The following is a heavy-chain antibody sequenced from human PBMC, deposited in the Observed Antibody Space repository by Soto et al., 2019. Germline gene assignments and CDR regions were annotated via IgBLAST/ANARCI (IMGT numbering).Heavy chain of an antibody. D-gene: IGHD3-16*01. CDR3: ARFGGAALSYNWFDS. V-gene: IGHV4-30-4*01. Sequence: PSWRMALACTVSGETVCICDDSGRLKRQPPGKGLEWIGYIYYSGSTYYNPSFQGQVTISADKSISTAHLEWSSLKASDSAMYYCARFGGAALSYNWFDSWGQGTLVTVSS. CDR1: GETVCICDDS. CDR2: IYYSGST. J-gene: IGHJ5*01.